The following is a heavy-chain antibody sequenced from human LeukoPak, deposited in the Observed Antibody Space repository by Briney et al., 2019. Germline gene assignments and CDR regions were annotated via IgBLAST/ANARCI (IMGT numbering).Heavy chain of an antibody. CDR2: IYHSGIT. CDR1: GYSISSGYF. Sequence: SETLSLTCTVSGYSISSGYFWGWIRQPPGKGLEWIGSIYHSGITYYNPSLRSRVTISVDTSKNQFSLKLSSVTAADTAVYYCARQTGSGLFILPGGQGTLVTVSS. J-gene: IGHJ4*02. V-gene: IGHV4-38-2*02. D-gene: IGHD3/OR15-3a*01. CDR3: ARQTGSGLFILP.